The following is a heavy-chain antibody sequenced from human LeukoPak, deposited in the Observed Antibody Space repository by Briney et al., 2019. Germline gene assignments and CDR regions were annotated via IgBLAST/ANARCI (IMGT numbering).Heavy chain of an antibody. CDR1: GFTVSSNY. CDR3: AKDGGPLRLGEFPY. CDR2: IYSGGST. J-gene: IGHJ4*02. D-gene: IGHD3-16*01. V-gene: IGHV3-53*05. Sequence: PGGSLRLSCAASGFTVSSNYMSWVRQAPGKGLEWVSVIYSGGSTYYADSVKGRFTISRDNAKNSLYLQMNSLRPEDTALYYCAKDGGPLRLGEFPYWGQGTLVTVSS.